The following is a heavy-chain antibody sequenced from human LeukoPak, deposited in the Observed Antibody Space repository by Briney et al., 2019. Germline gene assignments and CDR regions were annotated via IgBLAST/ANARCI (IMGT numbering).Heavy chain of an antibody. Sequence: SETLSLTCTVSGVSVSDYYWSWIRQSPGKGLEWIGYIYYTETSYNPSLKSRVTISADTSKNQFSLKLYSVTAADTAVYYCATRKLGNYYWGQGTLVTVSS. V-gene: IGHV4-59*02. D-gene: IGHD7-27*01. CDR2: IYYTET. CDR3: ATRKLGNYY. J-gene: IGHJ4*02. CDR1: GVSVSDYY.